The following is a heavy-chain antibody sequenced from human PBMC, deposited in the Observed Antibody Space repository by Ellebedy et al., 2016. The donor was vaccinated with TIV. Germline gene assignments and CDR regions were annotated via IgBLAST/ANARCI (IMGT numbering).Heavy chain of an antibody. CDR1: GFPFSTFA. CDR3: AKAGEAHYDSHAASYYFDY. CDR2: ITSGSVP. J-gene: IGHJ4*02. Sequence: GGSLRLSXAASGFPFSTFALAWVRQAPGKGLAWVASITSGSVPYYADSVKGLFTIFRDNSKDTLYLQMNNLRADDTAVYYCAKAGEAHYDSHAASYYFDYWGQGTLVTVSS. D-gene: IGHD3-22*01. V-gene: IGHV3-23*05.